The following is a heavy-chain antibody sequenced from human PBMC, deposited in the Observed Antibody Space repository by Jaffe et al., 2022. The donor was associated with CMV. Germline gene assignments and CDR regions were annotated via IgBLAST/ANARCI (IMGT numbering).Heavy chain of an antibody. CDR3: ARANCSGGSCYSKRPGWFDP. D-gene: IGHD2-15*01. CDR2: IYYSGST. V-gene: IGHV4-59*01. CDR1: GGSISSYY. J-gene: IGHJ5*02. Sequence: QVQLQESGPGLVKPSETLSLTCTVSGGSISSYYWSWIRQPPGKGLEWIGYIYYSGSTNYNPSLKSRVTISVDTSKNQFSLKLSSVTAADTAVYYCARANCSGGSCYSKRPGWFDPWGQGTLVTVSS.